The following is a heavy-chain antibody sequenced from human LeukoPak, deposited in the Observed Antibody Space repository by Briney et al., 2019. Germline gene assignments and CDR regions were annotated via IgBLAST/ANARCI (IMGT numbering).Heavy chain of an antibody. CDR1: GYTFTGYY. Sequence: GASVKVSCKASGYTFTGYYMHWVRQAPGQGLEWMGWINPNSGGTNYAQKFQGRVTMTRDTSISTAYMELSRLRSDDTAVYYCARGGYCSGGSCYGGFQHWGQGTLATVSS. V-gene: IGHV1-2*02. CDR2: INPNSGGT. CDR3: ARGGYCSGGSCYGGFQH. D-gene: IGHD2-15*01. J-gene: IGHJ1*01.